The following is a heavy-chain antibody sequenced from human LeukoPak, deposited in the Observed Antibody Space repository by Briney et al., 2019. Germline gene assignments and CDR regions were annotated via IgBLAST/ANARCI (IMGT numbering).Heavy chain of an antibody. Sequence: SETLSLTCAVYGGSFSGYYWSWIRQPPGKGLEWIGEINHSGSTNYNPSLKSRVTISVDTSKNQFSLKLSSVTAADTAVYYCARGLRLLWFGELFGGHASDIWGQGTMVTVSS. CDR1: GGSFSGYY. CDR2: INHSGST. D-gene: IGHD3-10*01. CDR3: ARGLRLLWFGELFGGHASDI. J-gene: IGHJ3*02. V-gene: IGHV4-34*01.